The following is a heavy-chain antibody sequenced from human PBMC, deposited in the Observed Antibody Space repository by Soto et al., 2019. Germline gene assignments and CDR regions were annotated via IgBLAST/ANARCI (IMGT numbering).Heavy chain of an antibody. V-gene: IGHV4-30-4*01. D-gene: IGHD5-12*01. Sequence: SETLSLTCTVSGGSISSGDYYWSWIRQPPGKGLEWIGYIYYSGSTYYNPSLESRVTISVDTSKNQFSLKLSSVTAADTAVYYCARESIVATTGFDYWGQGTLVTVSS. J-gene: IGHJ4*02. CDR3: ARESIVATTGFDY. CDR1: GGSISSGDYY. CDR2: IYYSGST.